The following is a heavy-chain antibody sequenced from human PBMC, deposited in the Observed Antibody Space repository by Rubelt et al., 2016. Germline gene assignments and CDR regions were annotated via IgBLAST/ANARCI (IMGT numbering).Heavy chain of an antibody. Sequence: QVQLVQSGAEVKKPGASVKVSCKASGYTFTSYGISWVRQAPGQGLEWMGWISAYNGNTNYAQKTQGRFTMNTDTTTSTAYMELRSRRSDDTAVYYGARCYGSGSYGNWFDPWGQGTLVTVSS. CDR3: ARCYGSGSYGNWFDP. V-gene: IGHV1-18*01. CDR1: GYTFTSYG. CDR2: ISAYNGNT. D-gene: IGHD3-10*01. J-gene: IGHJ5*02.